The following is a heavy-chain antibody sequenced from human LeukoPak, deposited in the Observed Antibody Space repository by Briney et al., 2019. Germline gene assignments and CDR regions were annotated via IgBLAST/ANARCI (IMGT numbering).Heavy chain of an antibody. CDR2: INHSGST. CDR3: ARWVVNSGWYLDY. D-gene: IGHD6-19*01. CDR1: GGSFSGYY. J-gene: IGHJ4*02. V-gene: IGHV4-34*01. Sequence: SETLSLTCAVYGGSFSGYYWSWIRQPPGKGLEWIGEINHSGSTNYNPSLKSRVTISVDTSKNQFSLKLSSVTAADTAVYYCARWVVNSGWYLDYWAREPWSPSPQ.